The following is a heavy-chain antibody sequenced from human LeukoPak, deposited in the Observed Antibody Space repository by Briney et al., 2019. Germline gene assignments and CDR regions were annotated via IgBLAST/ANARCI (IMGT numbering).Heavy chain of an antibody. CDR2: IKQDENEQ. CDR3: ATYSGVHHKTFDD. Sequence: PGGSLRLFCAASGITVGRYWMSWVRKTPGGGLEWVANIKQDENEQDYVDSVRGRFTISRDNVKNSLCLQMNSLRVEDTALYFCATYSGVHHKTFDDWGQGTLVTVSS. D-gene: IGHD1-26*01. J-gene: IGHJ4*02. CDR1: GITVGRYW. V-gene: IGHV3-7*03.